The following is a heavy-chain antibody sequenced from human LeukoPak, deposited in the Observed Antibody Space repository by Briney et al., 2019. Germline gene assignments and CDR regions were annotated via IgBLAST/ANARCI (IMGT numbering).Heavy chain of an antibody. V-gene: IGHV4-31*03. CDR1: GGSISSGGYY. J-gene: IGHJ4*02. CDR2: IYYSGST. Sequence: PSETLSLTCTVSGGSISSGGYYWSWIRQHPGKGLEWIGYIYYSGSTYYNPSLKSRVTISVDTSKNQFSLKLSSVTAADTAVYYCARVTGSSSTSFILDYWGQGTLVTVSS. CDR3: ARVTGSSSTSFILDY. D-gene: IGHD2-2*01.